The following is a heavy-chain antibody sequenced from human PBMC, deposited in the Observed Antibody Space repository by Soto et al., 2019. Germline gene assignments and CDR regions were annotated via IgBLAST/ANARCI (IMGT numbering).Heavy chain of an antibody. D-gene: IGHD3-3*01. CDR2: IYRGGDI. J-gene: IGHJ4*02. CDR3: ARDRRDGDTI. V-gene: IGHV3-66*01. CDR1: GFSVSSYY. Sequence: EVQVVESGGGLVQPGGSLRLSCAASGFSVSSYYMSWFLQAPGNGLEWVSVIYRGGDIYYADCVQCRFTTSRDISRNSLDLPMTSLRVEDTAVYYCARDRRDGDTIWGQGAVVTVSS.